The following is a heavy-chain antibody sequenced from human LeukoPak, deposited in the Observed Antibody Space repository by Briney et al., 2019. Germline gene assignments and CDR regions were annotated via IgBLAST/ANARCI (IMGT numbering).Heavy chain of an antibody. CDR1: GYTFTGYY. V-gene: IGHV1-2*06. CDR2: INPNSGGT. J-gene: IGHJ4*02. D-gene: IGHD6-13*01. Sequence: ASVKVSCKASGYTFTGYYMHWVRQAPGQGLEWMGRINPNSGGTNSAQKFQGRVTMTKDTSINTAYMELNRLKSDDTAVYYCARAIAAAGDFWGQGTLVTVSS. CDR3: ARAIAAAGDF.